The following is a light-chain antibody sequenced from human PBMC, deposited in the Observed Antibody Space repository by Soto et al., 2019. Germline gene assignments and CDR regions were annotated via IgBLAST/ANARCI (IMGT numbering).Light chain of an antibody. Sequence: DIQLTQSPSSLSASVGDRVTITCQASLDVNNYLNWYQQKPGKAPKLLIYDASKLETEVPSRFSGSGSGTHCTFTISSLQPEDIGTYYCHQFENLPLTFGGGTKVEIK. V-gene: IGKV1-33*01. CDR2: DAS. CDR1: LDVNNY. CDR3: HQFENLPLT. J-gene: IGKJ4*01.